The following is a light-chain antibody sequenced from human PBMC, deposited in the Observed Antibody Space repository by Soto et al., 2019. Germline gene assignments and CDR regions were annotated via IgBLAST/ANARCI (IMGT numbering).Light chain of an antibody. CDR3: HQYGTSPPYT. V-gene: IGKV3-20*01. CDR1: LSVTSDY. J-gene: IGKJ2*01. CDR2: GAS. Sequence: EIVLTQSPGTLSLSPGDRVTLSCRASLSVTSDYLAWYQQTPGQAPRLLLYGASSRATGIPDRFSGSGSGTDFTLTISRLEPEDSAVYYCHQYGTSPPYTFGQGTKLEIK.